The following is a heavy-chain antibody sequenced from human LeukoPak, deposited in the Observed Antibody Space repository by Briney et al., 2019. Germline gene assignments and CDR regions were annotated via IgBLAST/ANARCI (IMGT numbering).Heavy chain of an antibody. J-gene: IGHJ4*02. CDR1: GFTFSTYG. CDR2: VGNDGDIK. Sequence: GRSLRLSCAASGFTFSTYGMHWVRQAPGKGLEWVAVVGNDGDIKYYADSVKGRFTISRDNSKNTLYLQTNSLRAEDTAVYYCAKEARYDSSGYLDYWGQGTLVTVSS. CDR3: AKEARYDSSGYLDY. D-gene: IGHD3-22*01. V-gene: IGHV3-30*18.